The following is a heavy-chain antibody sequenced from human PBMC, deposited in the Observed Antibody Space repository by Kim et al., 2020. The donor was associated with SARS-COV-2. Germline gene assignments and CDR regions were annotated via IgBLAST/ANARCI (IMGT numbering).Heavy chain of an antibody. Sequence: SETLSLTCTVSGDSINTTTYYWSWIRQPPGQGLEWIGSFYFDGTTYYNPSLQSRVSISVDTSKNQFSLRLTSVTAADTAMYYCARRTGYSLDYWGQGTLATASP. CDR2: FYFDGTT. CDR3: ARRTGYSLDY. J-gene: IGHJ4*02. D-gene: IGHD4-4*01. CDR1: GDSINTTTYY. V-gene: IGHV4-39*01.